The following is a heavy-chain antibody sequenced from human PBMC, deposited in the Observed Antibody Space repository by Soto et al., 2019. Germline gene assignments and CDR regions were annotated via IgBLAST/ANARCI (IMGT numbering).Heavy chain of an antibody. CDR1: GGSVRTGSWY. D-gene: IGHD6-13*01. V-gene: IGHV4-61*01. Sequence: QVQLQESGPGLVKPSETLSLTCTVSGGSVRTGSWYWTWIRQPPGKGLEYIGYIYYSGSTNYNPSHKSRVTISVDTSKNQFSLKLTSVSAADTAVYYCARAVLQGSPPYYGMDVWGQGTSVTVSS. J-gene: IGHJ6*02. CDR3: ARAVLQGSPPYYGMDV. CDR2: IYYSGST.